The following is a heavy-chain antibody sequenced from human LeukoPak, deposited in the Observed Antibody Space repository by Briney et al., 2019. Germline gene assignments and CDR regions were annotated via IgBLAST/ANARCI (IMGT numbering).Heavy chain of an antibody. CDR3: ARTAAAGPSFDY. Sequence: SETLSLTCAVYGGSFSGYCWSWIRQPPGKGLEWIGEINHSGSTNYNPSLKSRVTISVDTSKNQFSLKLSSVTAADTAVYYCARTAAAGPSFDYWGQGTLVTVSS. CDR2: INHSGST. D-gene: IGHD6-13*01. CDR1: GGSFSGYC. V-gene: IGHV4-34*01. J-gene: IGHJ4*02.